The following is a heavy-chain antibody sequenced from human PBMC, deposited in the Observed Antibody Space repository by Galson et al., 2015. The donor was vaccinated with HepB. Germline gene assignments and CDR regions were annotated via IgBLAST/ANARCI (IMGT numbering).Heavy chain of an antibody. CDR1: GGTFSSYA. Sequence: SVKVSCKASGGTFSSYAISWVRQAPGQGLEWMGGIIPIFGTANYAQKFQARVTITADKSTSTAYMELSSLRSEDTAVYYCARARLDYYDSSGRDAFDIWGQGTMVTVSS. CDR3: ARARLDYYDSSGRDAFDI. J-gene: IGHJ3*02. V-gene: IGHV1-69*06. CDR2: IIPIFGTA. D-gene: IGHD3-22*01.